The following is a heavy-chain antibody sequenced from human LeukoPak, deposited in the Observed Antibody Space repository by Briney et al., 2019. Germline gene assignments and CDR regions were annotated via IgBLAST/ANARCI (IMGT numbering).Heavy chain of an antibody. Sequence: SETLSLTCTVSGASVSSDYWSWIRQCPGKGLEWIGYIYHSGHTMSNPSLKSRVSLSLDTSNNQFSLKLSSVTAADTAVYYCARHPFQYPFDHWGQGTVVSVSS. CDR2: IYHSGHT. CDR3: ARHPFQYPFDH. J-gene: IGHJ5*02. CDR1: GASVSSDY. V-gene: IGHV4-59*08. D-gene: IGHD2/OR15-2a*01.